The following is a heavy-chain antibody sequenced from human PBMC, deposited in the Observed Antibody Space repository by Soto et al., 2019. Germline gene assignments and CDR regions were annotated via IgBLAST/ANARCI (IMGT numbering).Heavy chain of an antibody. V-gene: IGHV4-39*01. D-gene: IGHD3-9*01. CDR3: ARPGLRYFDWLLSAHFDY. J-gene: IGHJ4*02. CDR1: GGSISSSSYY. Sequence: PSETLSLTCTVSGGSISSSSYYWGWIRQPPGKGLEWIGSIYYSGSTYYNPSLKSRVTISVDTSKNQFSLKLSSVTAADTAVYYCARPGLRYFDWLLSAHFDYWGQGTLVTVSS. CDR2: IYYSGST.